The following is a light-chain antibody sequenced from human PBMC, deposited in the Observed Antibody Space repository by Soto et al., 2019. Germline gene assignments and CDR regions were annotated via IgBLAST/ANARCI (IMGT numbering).Light chain of an antibody. CDR3: CSYADTSTLYV. V-gene: IGLV2-23*02. Sequence: QSALTQPASVSGSPGQSITISCTGTSSDVWSYNLVAWYQQHPGKAPKLMIYEVTKRPSGVSNRFSGSKSGNTASLTISGLQAEDEADYYCCSYADTSTLYVFGTGTKLTVL. J-gene: IGLJ1*01. CDR2: EVT. CDR1: SSDVWSYNL.